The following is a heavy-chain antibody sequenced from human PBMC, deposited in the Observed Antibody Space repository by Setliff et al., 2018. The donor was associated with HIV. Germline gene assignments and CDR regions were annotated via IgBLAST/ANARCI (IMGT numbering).Heavy chain of an antibody. V-gene: IGHV1-18*01. Sequence: ASVKVSCKASGYTFSEYDVAWVRQAPGQGLEWMGWISGYSGHTSYAQKIQGRVTMTTDTSTSTAYMELRSLRSDDTAVYFCAREHSTTLPYFDYWGQGTRVTVS. CDR3: AREHSTTLPYFDY. J-gene: IGHJ4*02. D-gene: IGHD6-13*01. CDR2: ISGYSGHT. CDR1: GYTFSEYD.